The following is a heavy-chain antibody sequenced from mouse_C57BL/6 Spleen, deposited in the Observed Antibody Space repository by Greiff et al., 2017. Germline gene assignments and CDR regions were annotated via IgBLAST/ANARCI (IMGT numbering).Heavy chain of an antibody. CDR3: ARAYGSSYGAWFAY. V-gene: IGHV1-9*01. CDR2: ILPGSGST. J-gene: IGHJ3*01. CDR1: GYTFTGYW. D-gene: IGHD1-1*01. Sequence: LVESGAELMKPGASVKLSCKATGYTFTGYWIEWVKQRPGHGLEWIGEILPGSGSTNYNDKFKGKATFTAATSSNTAYMQLSSLTTEDSAIYYCARAYGSSYGAWFAYWGQGTLVTVSA.